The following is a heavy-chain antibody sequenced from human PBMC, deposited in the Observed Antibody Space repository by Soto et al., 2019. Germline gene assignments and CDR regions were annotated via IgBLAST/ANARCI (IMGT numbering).Heavy chain of an antibody. D-gene: IGHD5-18*01. CDR3: ARVFSVDTAMVDY. CDR2: IIPIFGTA. Sequence: GASVKVSCKACGGSFSSYSISWVRQAPRQGLEWMGGIIPIFGTANYAQKFQGRVRITADESTSTAYMERSSLRSEDTAVYYCARVFSVDTAMVDYWGQGTLVTVSS. CDR1: GGSFSSYS. V-gene: IGHV1-69*13. J-gene: IGHJ4*02.